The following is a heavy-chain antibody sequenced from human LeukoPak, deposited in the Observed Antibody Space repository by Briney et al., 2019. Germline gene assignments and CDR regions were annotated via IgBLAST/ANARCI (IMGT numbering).Heavy chain of an antibody. CDR2: INHSGST. Sequence: SETLSLTCAVYGGSFSGYYWSWIRQPPGKGLEWIGEINHSGSTNYNPSLKSRVTISVDTSKNQFSLKLSSVTAADTAVYYCARTRVRLWSSSFDYWGQGTLVTVSS. V-gene: IGHV4-34*01. D-gene: IGHD4/OR15-4a*01. CDR1: GGSFSGYY. J-gene: IGHJ4*02. CDR3: ARTRVRLWSSSFDY.